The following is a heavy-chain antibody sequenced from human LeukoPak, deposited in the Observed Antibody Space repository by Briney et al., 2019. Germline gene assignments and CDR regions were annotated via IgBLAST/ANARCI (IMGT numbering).Heavy chain of an antibody. Sequence: SQTLSLTCAVSGGPISSGGYSWSWIRQPPGKGLEWIGYTYHSGSTYYNPSLKSRVTISVDRSKNQFSLKLSSVTAADTAVYYCARYNYYDSSGPGDAFDIWGQGTMVTVSS. D-gene: IGHD3-22*01. CDR2: TYHSGST. V-gene: IGHV4-30-2*01. J-gene: IGHJ3*02. CDR1: GGPISSGGYS. CDR3: ARYNYYDSSGPGDAFDI.